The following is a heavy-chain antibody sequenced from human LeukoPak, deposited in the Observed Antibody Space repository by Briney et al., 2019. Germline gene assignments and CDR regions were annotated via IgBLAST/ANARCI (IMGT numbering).Heavy chain of an antibody. Sequence: SETLSLTCTVSGGSISSGGYYWSWIRQHPGKGLEWIGYIYYSGSTYYNPSLKSRVTISVDTSKNQFSLKLSSVTAADTAVYYCARGTVPATAISFDYWGQETLVTVSS. CDR3: ARGTVPATAISFDY. J-gene: IGHJ4*02. V-gene: IGHV4-31*03. CDR1: GGSISSGGYY. D-gene: IGHD2-2*01. CDR2: IYYSGST.